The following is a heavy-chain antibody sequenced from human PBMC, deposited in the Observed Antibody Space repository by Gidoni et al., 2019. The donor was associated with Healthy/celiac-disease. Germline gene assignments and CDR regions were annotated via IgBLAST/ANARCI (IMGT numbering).Heavy chain of an antibody. J-gene: IGHJ4*02. CDR2: SSGSGGST. Sequence: EVQLLESGLGLVQPGGSLRLPCAASGFTFSSYAMSWVRQAPGKGLEWVSASSGSGGSTVYADSVKGRCTISRDNSKNTLYLQMNSLRAEDTAVYYCAKGIDSSGYYPFDYWGQGTLVTVAS. V-gene: IGHV3-23*01. CDR3: AKGIDSSGYYPFDY. CDR1: GFTFSSYA. D-gene: IGHD3-22*01.